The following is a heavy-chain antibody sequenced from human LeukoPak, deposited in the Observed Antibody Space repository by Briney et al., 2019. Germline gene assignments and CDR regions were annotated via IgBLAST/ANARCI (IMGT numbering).Heavy chain of an antibody. CDR1: GYTFTSYD. D-gene: IGHD5-18*01. J-gene: IGHJ6*03. V-gene: IGHV1-8*01. CDR2: MNPNSGNT. Sequence: ASVKVSCKASGYTFTSYDINWVRQATGQGLEWMGWMNPNSGNTGYAQKFQGRVTMTRNTSISTAYMELSSLRSEDTAVYYCARARGYSYGQYYYYYYMDVWGKGTTVTVSS. CDR3: ARARGYSYGQYYYYYYMDV.